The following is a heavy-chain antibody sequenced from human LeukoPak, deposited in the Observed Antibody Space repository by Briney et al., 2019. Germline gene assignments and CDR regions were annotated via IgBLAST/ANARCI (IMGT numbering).Heavy chain of an antibody. V-gene: IGHV4-4*02. Sequence: KASETLSLTRGVSGGSVINTNWWTWVRQPPGKGLEWIGEVHLDGRTNYNPSLESRLTMSVDVSENQVSLKLTSVTAADTAVYYCAREGGFYRPLDYSGQGTLVTVSS. J-gene: IGHJ4*02. CDR1: GGSVINTNW. CDR3: AREGGFYRPLDY. CDR2: VHLDGRT. D-gene: IGHD3-3*01.